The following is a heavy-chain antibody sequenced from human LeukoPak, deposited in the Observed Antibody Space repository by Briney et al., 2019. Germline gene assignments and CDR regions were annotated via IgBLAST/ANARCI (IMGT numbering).Heavy chain of an antibody. CDR3: PTGYCSVTSAHRPLYFDS. D-gene: IGHD2-2*01. CDR1: GFTVSSNY. Sequence: GGSLRLSCAASGFTVSSNYMSWVRQAPGKGLEWVGLIKGKRHGGTTDFAAPVKGRFTISRDDSKNTLYLQMDSLKTEDTALYYCPTGYCSVTSAHRPLYFDSGAQEPL. CDR2: IKGKRHGGTT. J-gene: IGHJ4*02. V-gene: IGHV3-15*01.